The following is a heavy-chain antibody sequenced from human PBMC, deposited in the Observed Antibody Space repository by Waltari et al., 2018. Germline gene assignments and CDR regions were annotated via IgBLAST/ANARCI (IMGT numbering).Heavy chain of an antibody. Sequence: QVQLVQSGAEVKKPGASVKVSCKASGYTFTSYAMHWVRQAPGQRLEWMGWINAGNGNTKYSQKFQGRVTITRDTSASTAYMGLSSLRSEDTAVYYCASEVGQYYYDSSGYYWGDYWGQGTLVTVSS. V-gene: IGHV1-3*01. CDR1: GYTFTSYA. CDR2: INAGNGNT. CDR3: ASEVGQYYYDSSGYYWGDY. J-gene: IGHJ4*02. D-gene: IGHD3-22*01.